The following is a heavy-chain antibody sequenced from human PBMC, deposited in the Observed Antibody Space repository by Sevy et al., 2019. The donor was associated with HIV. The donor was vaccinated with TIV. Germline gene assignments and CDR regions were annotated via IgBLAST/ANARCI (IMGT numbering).Heavy chain of an antibody. D-gene: IGHD1-1*01. CDR3: ARGGKKVEHNGAGYYYGMDV. CDR2: ISYDGSNK. V-gene: IGHV3-30*04. J-gene: IGHJ6*02. Sequence: GGSLRLSCAASGFTFSSYAMHWVRQAPGKGLEWVAVISYDGSNKYYADSVKGRFTISRDNSKNTLYLQMNSLRAEDKGVDYCARGGKKVEHNGAGYYYGMDVWGQGTTVTVSS. CDR1: GFTFSSYA.